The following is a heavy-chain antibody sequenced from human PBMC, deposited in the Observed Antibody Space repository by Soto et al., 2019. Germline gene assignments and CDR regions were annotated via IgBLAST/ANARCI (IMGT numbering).Heavy chain of an antibody. CDR1: GGTLKNYA. J-gene: IGHJ5*02. V-gene: IGHV1-69*13. Sequence: SVKVSCKASGGTLKNYAISWVRQAPGQGLEWMGGFIPILPTTNYAHKFQGRVSVTADESTTTAYMELSSLRFEDTAVYYCARGTSSATATDWFDPWGQGTLVTVSS. CDR2: FIPILPTT. D-gene: IGHD2-15*01. CDR3: ARGTSSATATDWFDP.